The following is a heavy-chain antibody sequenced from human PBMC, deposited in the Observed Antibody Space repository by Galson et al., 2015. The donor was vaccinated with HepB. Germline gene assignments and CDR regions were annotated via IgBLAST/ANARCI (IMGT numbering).Heavy chain of an antibody. J-gene: IGHJ2*01. D-gene: IGHD1-26*01. CDR2: ISGSGGTT. CDR1: GFTFSSYA. V-gene: IGHV3-23*01. CDR3: AKRGELLGWGSYWYFDL. Sequence: SLRLSCAASGFTFSSYAMSWVRQAPGKGLEWVSAISGSGGTTYYADSVKGRFTVSRDNSKNTLYLRMNSLRAEDTAVYYCAKRGELLGWGSYWYFDLWGRGTLVTVSS.